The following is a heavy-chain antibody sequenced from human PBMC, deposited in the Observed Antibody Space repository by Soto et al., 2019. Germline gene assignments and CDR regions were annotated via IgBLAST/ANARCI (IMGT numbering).Heavy chain of an antibody. CDR2: IYYSGST. CDR1: GGSISSYY. Sequence: PSETLSLTCTVSGGSISSYYWSWIRQPPGKGLEWIGYIYYSGSTNYNPSLKSRVTISVDTSKNQFSLKLSSVTAADTAVYFCARHWDYDRTGADWFDPWGHRTLVTVSS. CDR3: ARHWDYDRTGADWFDP. J-gene: IGHJ5*02. V-gene: IGHV4-59*08. D-gene: IGHD3-22*01.